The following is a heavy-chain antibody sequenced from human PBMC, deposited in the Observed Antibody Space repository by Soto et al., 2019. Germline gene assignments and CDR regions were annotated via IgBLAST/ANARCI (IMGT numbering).Heavy chain of an antibody. V-gene: IGHV1-18*04. CDR3: ARDPATAYSSSSFDY. D-gene: IGHD6-6*01. CDR2: ISAYDGNT. CDR1: GYTFTTYG. Sequence: ASVKVSCKASGYTFTTYGITWLRQAPGQGLEWTGWISAYDGNTNYAQKLQGRVSMTTDPSTNTAYMELRSLRSDDTAVYYCARDPATAYSSSSFDYWGQGTLVTVSS. J-gene: IGHJ4*02.